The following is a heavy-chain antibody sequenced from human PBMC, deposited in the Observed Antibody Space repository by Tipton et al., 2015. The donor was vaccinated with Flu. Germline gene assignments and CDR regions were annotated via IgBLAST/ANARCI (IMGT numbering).Heavy chain of an antibody. CDR1: GDSIRNDYF. CDR3: ARRDYSNYVSEPKSWFDT. CDR2: VHRSGSP. Sequence: TLSLTCAVSGDSIRNDYFRGWIRQPPGKGLEWIGNVHRSGSPYYNPSLRSRVTFAVDGPKNQFSLRLTSVTAADTAVYYSARRDYSNYVSEPKSWFDTWGQGILVIVSS. V-gene: IGHV4-38-2*01. D-gene: IGHD4-11*01. J-gene: IGHJ5*02.